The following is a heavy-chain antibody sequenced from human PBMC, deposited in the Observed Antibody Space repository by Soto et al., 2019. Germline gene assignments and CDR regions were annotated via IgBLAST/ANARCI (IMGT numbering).Heavy chain of an antibody. D-gene: IGHD3-3*01. CDR3: ARELTVFGVVLDPYYGMDV. V-gene: IGHV3-30-3*01. CDR2: ISYDGSNK. CDR1: GFTFSSYA. J-gene: IGHJ6*02. Sequence: QVQLVEPGGGVVQPGRSLRLSCAASGFTFSSYAMHWVRQAPGKGLEWVAVISYDGSNKYYADSVKGRFTISRDNSKNTLYLQMNSLRAEDTAVYYCARELTVFGVVLDPYYGMDVWGQGTTVTVSS.